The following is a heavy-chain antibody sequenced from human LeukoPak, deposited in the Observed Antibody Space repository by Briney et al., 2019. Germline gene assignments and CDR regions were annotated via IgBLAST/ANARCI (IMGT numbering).Heavy chain of an antibody. V-gene: IGHV1-3*01. Sequence: ASVKVSCKASGYTFTSYAMHWVRQAPGQRLEWMGWINAGNGNTKYSQKFQGRVTITRDTSASTAYMELSSLRSEDTAVYYCARNRVTMVRGNSHNWFDPWGQGTLVTVSS. D-gene: IGHD3-10*01. CDR2: INAGNGNT. CDR3: ARNRVTMVRGNSHNWFDP. CDR1: GYTFTSYA. J-gene: IGHJ5*02.